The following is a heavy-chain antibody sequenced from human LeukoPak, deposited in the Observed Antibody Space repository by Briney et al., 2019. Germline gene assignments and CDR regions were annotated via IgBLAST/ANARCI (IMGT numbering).Heavy chain of an antibody. CDR1: GFTVSSNY. V-gene: IGHV3-53*01. CDR3: AREWDDSNGYYNY. J-gene: IGHJ4*02. D-gene: IGHD3-22*01. CDR2: IYSGGST. Sequence: GGSLSHTCAASGFTVSSNYMSWARQAPGKGLEWVSVIYSGGSTYYSDSVKGRFTISRDNSKNTLYLQMNSLRAEDTAVYYCAREWDDSNGYYNYWGQGTLDAVSS.